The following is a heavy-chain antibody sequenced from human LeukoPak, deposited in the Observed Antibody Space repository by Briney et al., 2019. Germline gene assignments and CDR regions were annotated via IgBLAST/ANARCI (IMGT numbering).Heavy chain of an antibody. J-gene: IGHJ6*02. CDR2: ISAYNGNT. CDR1: GYTFTSYG. Sequence: GASVKVSCKASGYTFTSYGISWVRQAPGQGPEWMGWISAYNGNTNYAQKLQGRVTMTTDTSTSTAYMELRSLRSDDTAVYYCAREAYSSSWYWDYYYGMDVWGQGTTVTVSS. D-gene: IGHD6-13*01. V-gene: IGHV1-18*01. CDR3: AREAYSSSWYWDYYYGMDV.